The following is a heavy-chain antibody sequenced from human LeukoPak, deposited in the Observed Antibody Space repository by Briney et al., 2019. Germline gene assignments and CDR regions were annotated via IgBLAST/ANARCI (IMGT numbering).Heavy chain of an antibody. CDR1: GESFSGHY. D-gene: IGHD5-12*01. Sequence: SETLSLTCAVYGESFSGHYWSWIRQPPGKGLEWIGEVNYSGGTNYNPSLKSRVTISVDTSKNQFSLKLRSVTAADTAVYYCARQIVATSGRSWFDPWGQGTLVTVSS. CDR2: VNYSGGT. J-gene: IGHJ5*02. CDR3: ARQIVATSGRSWFDP. V-gene: IGHV4-34*01.